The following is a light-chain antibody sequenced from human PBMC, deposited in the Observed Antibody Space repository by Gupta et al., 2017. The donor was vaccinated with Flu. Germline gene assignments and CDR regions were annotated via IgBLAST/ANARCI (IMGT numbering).Light chain of an antibody. CDR1: TGVVTNDHY. CDR3: LLSYSGASV. J-gene: IGLJ1*01. V-gene: IGLV7-46*01. CDR2: DTS. Sequence: HAVVPQEPSLTVSPGGTVILTCDSSTGVVTNDHYPYWFQQKPGQAPRTLIYDTSNRHSWVPARFSGFLLGGKAALTLSGAQPEDEDEYDCLLSYSGASVFGTGTKVTVL.